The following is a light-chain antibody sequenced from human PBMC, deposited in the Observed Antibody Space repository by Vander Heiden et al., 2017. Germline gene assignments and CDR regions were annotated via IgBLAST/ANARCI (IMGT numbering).Light chain of an antibody. J-gene: IGKJ4*01. CDR1: KSVSSY. V-gene: IGKV3-11*02. CDR3: RQHCNWPEFT. Sequence: EIVLTQSTATLYLSPGERTTLACRASKSVSSYLAWYQKQHRQDPRLRIHEASNRATGIPAKFIGGGSGRDFTLTISSLEPEDYAVYYYRQHCNWPEFTFGEGTKVEIK. CDR2: EAS.